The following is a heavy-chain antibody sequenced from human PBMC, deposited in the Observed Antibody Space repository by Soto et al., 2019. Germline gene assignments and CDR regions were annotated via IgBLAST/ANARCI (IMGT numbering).Heavy chain of an antibody. J-gene: IGHJ4*02. V-gene: IGHV4-34*01. CDR2: INHSGST. CDR3: ARVSDIVVVPAAIPGSTDNGYYFDY. Sequence: PSETLSLTCAVYGGSFSGYYWSWIRQPPGKGLEWIGEINHSGSTNYNPSLKSRVTISVDTSKNQFSLKLSSVTAADTAVYYCARVSDIVVVPAAIPGSTDNGYYFDYWGQGTLVTVSS. D-gene: IGHD2-2*02. CDR1: GGSFSGYY.